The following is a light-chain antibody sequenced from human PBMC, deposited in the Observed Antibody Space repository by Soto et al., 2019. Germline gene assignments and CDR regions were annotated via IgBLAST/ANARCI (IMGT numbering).Light chain of an antibody. CDR3: ISYTRSGTLV. CDR2: EVS. CDR1: SSDVGDYDY. Sequence: QSALTQPASVSGSPGQSITISCTGTSSDVGDYDYVSWYQQHPGKAPKLMISEVSNRPSGGSNRFSGSKFGNTASLAISGLQAEDEADYYCISYTRSGTLVFGGGTKLTVL. V-gene: IGLV2-14*01. J-gene: IGLJ2*01.